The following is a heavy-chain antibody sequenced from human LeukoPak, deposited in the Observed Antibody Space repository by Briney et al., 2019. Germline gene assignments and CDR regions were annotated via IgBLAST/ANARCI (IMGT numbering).Heavy chain of an antibody. Sequence: GGSLRLSCAASGFTFSSYAMSWVRQAPGKGLEWVSVISGSGGSTYYADFVKGRFTISRDNSKNTLYLQMDSLRAEDTAVYYCAKDLGANWFDPWGQGTLVTVSS. V-gene: IGHV3-23*01. D-gene: IGHD3-16*01. CDR3: AKDLGANWFDP. CDR2: ISGSGGST. J-gene: IGHJ5*02. CDR1: GFTFSSYA.